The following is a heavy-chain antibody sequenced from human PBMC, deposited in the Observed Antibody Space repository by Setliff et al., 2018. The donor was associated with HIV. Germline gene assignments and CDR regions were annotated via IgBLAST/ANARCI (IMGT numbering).Heavy chain of an antibody. D-gene: IGHD4-17*01. CDR3: AAFLVSPVTTQDY. V-gene: IGHV4-4*08. Sequence: SETLSLTCSVSGDSIGAYHWSWIRQPPGRGLEWIGYIHSSGTTHYNPSLSSRVTISFDTSKNQFSLKLTSVTAADTAMYYCAAFLVSPVTTQDYWGQGTPVTVSS. CDR1: GDSIGAYH. CDR2: IHSSGTT. J-gene: IGHJ4*02.